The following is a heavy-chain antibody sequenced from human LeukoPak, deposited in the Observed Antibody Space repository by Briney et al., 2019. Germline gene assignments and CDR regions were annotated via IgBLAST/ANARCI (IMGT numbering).Heavy chain of an antibody. CDR1: GLSFSDYG. D-gene: IGHD6-13*01. J-gene: IGHJ4*02. CDR3: ASAAGPFDH. CDR2: IWSDGSNK. V-gene: IGHV3-33*01. Sequence: GGSLRLSCVVSGLSFSDYGMHWVRQAPGKGLEWVAVIWSDGSNKYYADSVKGRFTISRYNSKNTVYLQMNTLRADDTAVYFCASAAGPFDHWGQGALVTVSS.